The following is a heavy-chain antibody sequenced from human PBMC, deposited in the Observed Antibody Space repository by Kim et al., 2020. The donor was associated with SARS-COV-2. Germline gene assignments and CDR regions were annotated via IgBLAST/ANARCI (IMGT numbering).Heavy chain of an antibody. Sequence: GGSLRLSCAASGFTFINYWMHWVRQAPGKGLVWVSRINGDGSTTSYAYSVKGLFTISRDNAKNTLYRQMNSLRVEDTALYYCVRRYYDSGGYYYFDNWCQGTPGTDSS. CDR2: INGDGSTT. V-gene: IGHV3-74*01. CDR3: VRRYYDSGGYYYFDN. D-gene: IGHD3-22*01. CDR1: GFTFINYW. J-gene: IGHJ4*02.